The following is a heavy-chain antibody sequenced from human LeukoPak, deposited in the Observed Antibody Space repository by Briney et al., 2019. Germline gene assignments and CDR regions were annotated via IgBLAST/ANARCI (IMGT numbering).Heavy chain of an antibody. CDR3: ARGTHYYDSSGYIGYFDY. CDR1: GFAFTTYA. Sequence: GGSLRLSCAASGFAFTTYAMSWVRQAPGKGLEWVSVISGSGDSTYYADSVKGRFTISRDNSKNTLYLQMGSLRAEDMAVYYCARGTHYYDSSGYIGYFDYWGQGTLVTVSS. V-gene: IGHV3-23*01. CDR2: ISGSGDST. J-gene: IGHJ4*02. D-gene: IGHD3-22*01.